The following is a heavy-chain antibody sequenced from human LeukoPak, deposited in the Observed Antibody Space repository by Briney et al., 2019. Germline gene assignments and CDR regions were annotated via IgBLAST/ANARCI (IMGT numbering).Heavy chain of an antibody. CDR3: ARVMSGDITMVRGAPFDP. J-gene: IGHJ5*02. Sequence: PSETLSLTCAVYGGSFSGYYWSWIRQPPGKGLEWIGEINHSGSTNYNPSLKSRVTMSVDTSKNQFSLKLSSVTAADTAVYYCARVMSGDITMVRGAPFDPWGQGTLVTVSS. D-gene: IGHD3-10*01. CDR2: INHSGST. CDR1: GGSFSGYY. V-gene: IGHV4-34*01.